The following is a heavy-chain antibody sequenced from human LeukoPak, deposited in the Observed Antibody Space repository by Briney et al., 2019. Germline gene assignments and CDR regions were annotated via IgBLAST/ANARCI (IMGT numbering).Heavy chain of an antibody. CDR1: GFTFSTLG. CDR3: AKEIGHCTKDACAEHFDY. CDR2: VRSDGSDK. D-gene: IGHD2-8*01. V-gene: IGHV3-30*02. J-gene: IGHJ4*02. Sequence: PGGSLRLSCAASGFTFSTLGMHWVRQAPGKGLEWVASVRSDGSDKHYADSVKDRFTISRDNSKNTLFLQMSSLRAEDTAVYYCAKEIGHCTKDACAEHFDYWGQGTLVTVSS.